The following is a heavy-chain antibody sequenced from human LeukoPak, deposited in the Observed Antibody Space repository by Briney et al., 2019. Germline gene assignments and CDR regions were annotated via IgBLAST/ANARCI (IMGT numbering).Heavy chain of an antibody. J-gene: IGHJ4*02. Sequence: GGSLRLSCAASGFTFDDYAMHWVRQAPGKGLEWVSGISWNSGSIGYADSVKGRFTISRDNAKNTLFLQMNSLRAEDTAVYYCARADYDSSLGFDYWGQGTPVTVSS. D-gene: IGHD3-22*01. CDR2: ISWNSGSI. CDR1: GFTFDDYA. V-gene: IGHV3-9*01. CDR3: ARADYDSSLGFDY.